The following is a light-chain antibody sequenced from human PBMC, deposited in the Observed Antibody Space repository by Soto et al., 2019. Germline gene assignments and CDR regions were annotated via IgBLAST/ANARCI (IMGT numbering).Light chain of an antibody. V-gene: IGKV1-39*01. J-gene: IGKJ5*01. CDR3: QQYDNLPSIT. Sequence: DIQMTQSPSSLSASVGDRVTITCRASQSISSYLNWYQQKPGKAPKLLIFAASSLQSGVPSRFSGSGSGTEFTLTITSLQPEDIATYYCQQYDNLPSITFGQGTRLEIK. CDR1: QSISSY. CDR2: AAS.